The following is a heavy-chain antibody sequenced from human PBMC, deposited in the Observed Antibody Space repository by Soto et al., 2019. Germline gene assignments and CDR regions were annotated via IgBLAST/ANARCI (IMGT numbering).Heavy chain of an antibody. CDR3: ARVGLYCTNGVCYYPHPYYYGMDV. V-gene: IGHV1-18*01. Sequence: QVQLVQSGAEVKKPGASVKVSCKASGYTFTSYGISWVRQAPGQGLEWMGWISAYNGNTNYAQKLQGRVTMTTATSTSTAYMELRSLRSDDTAVYYCARVGLYCTNGVCYYPHPYYYGMDVWGQGTTVTVSS. D-gene: IGHD2-8*01. CDR2: ISAYNGNT. J-gene: IGHJ6*02. CDR1: GYTFTSYG.